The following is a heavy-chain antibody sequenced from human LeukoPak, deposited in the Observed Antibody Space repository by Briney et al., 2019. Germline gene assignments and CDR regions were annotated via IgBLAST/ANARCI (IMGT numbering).Heavy chain of an antibody. Sequence: SETLSLTCAVYGGSFSGYYWSWIRQPPGKGLEWIGEINHSGSTNYNPSLKSRVTISVDTSKNQFSLKLSSVTAADTAVYYYARGPSIYFWGQGTLVTVSS. CDR3: ARGPSIYF. J-gene: IGHJ4*02. CDR2: INHSGST. CDR1: GGSFSGYY. V-gene: IGHV4-34*01. D-gene: IGHD3-10*01.